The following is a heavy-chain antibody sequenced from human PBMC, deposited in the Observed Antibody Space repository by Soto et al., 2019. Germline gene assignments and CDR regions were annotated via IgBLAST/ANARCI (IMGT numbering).Heavy chain of an antibody. CDR3: ARDLLAVAEDTYYYYGMDV. V-gene: IGHV3-11*01. Sequence: QVQLVESGGGLVKPGGSLRLSCAASGFTFSDYYMSWIRQAPGKGLGWVSYISSSGSTIYYADSVKGRFTISRDNAKNSLYLQMNSLRAEDTAVYYCARDLLAVAEDTYYYYGMDVWGQGTTVTVSS. D-gene: IGHD6-19*01. CDR2: ISSSGSTI. J-gene: IGHJ6*02. CDR1: GFTFSDYY.